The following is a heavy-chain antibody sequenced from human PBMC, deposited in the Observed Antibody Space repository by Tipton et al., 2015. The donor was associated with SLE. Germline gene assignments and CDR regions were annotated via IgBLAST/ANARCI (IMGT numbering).Heavy chain of an antibody. CDR3: ARDLWYGSGYYFDY. CDR2: ISSSSSTI. CDR1: GFTFSSYS. Sequence: SLRLSCAASGFTFSSYSMNWVRQAPGKGLEWVSYISSSSSTIYYADSVKGRFTISRDNAKNSLYLQMNSLRVEDTAVYYCARDLWYGSGYYFDYWGQGTLVTVSS. D-gene: IGHD3-10*01. J-gene: IGHJ4*02. V-gene: IGHV3-48*01.